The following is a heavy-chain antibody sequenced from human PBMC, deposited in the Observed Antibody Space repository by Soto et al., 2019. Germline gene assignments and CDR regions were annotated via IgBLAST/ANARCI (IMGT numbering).Heavy chain of an antibody. CDR3: ARGALGNYYKDS. Sequence: SGGSLRLSCATSGFTFSRDWMHWVRQAPGKGLVWVSRINSDGTRTNYADYAMGRFTISRDNAKNTLYLQMNSLRAEDTAVYFCARGALGNYYKDSWGQGTPVTVSS. CDR1: GFTFSRDW. V-gene: IGHV3-74*01. D-gene: IGHD3-10*01. CDR2: INSDGTRT. J-gene: IGHJ4*02.